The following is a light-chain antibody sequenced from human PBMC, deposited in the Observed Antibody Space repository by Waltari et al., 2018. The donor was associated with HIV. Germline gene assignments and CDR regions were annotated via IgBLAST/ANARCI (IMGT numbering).Light chain of an antibody. Sequence: QSVLTQPPSASGTPGQRVTISCSGTRSNIGSNTVNWYQLLPGTAPKLLIYNDRGRPSGFRGRFSSSRSGASASLAISGLQPEDEADYYCSSWDDRLNGQGVFGGGTKLTVL. J-gene: IGLJ3*02. CDR1: RSNIGSNT. CDR3: SSWDDRLNGQGV. V-gene: IGLV1-44*01. CDR2: NDR.